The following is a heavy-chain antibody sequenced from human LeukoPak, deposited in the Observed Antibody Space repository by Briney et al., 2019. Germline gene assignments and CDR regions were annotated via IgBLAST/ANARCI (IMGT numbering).Heavy chain of an antibody. Sequence: AGSLRLSCAASGFTFSSYSMNWVRQAPGKGREWVSYIIRRSSTIHYAGSVKGRFTISRDNAKNSLYLQMYTLRDEDTAVYYCARYCSSSSCSGGFDYWGHGTLVTVSS. CDR2: IIRRSSTI. CDR3: ARYCSSSSCSGGFDY. D-gene: IGHD2-2*01. J-gene: IGHJ4*01. CDR1: GFTFSSYS. V-gene: IGHV3-48*02.